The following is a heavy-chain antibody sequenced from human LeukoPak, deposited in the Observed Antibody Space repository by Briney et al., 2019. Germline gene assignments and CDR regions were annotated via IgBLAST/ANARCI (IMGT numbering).Heavy chain of an antibody. V-gene: IGHV3-48*02. Sequence: GGSLRLSCAASGFTFSNYWMHWVRQAPGKGLEWVSYISSSSSTIYYADSVKGRFTISRDNAKNSLHLQMNSLRDEDTAVYYCARGDGYNGIDYWGQGTLVTVSS. J-gene: IGHJ4*02. CDR3: ARGDGYNGIDY. CDR1: GFTFSNYW. D-gene: IGHD5-24*01. CDR2: ISSSSSTI.